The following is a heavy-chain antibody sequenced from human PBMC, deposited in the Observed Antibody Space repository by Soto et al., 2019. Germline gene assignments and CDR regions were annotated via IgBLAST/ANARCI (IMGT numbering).Heavy chain of an antibody. CDR3: ARSPYDFWSGYPNNWFDP. Sequence: QVQLQESGPGLVKPSETLSLTCTVSGGSVSSGSYYWSWSRQPPGKGLEWIGYIYYSGSTNYNPSLKSRVTISVDTSKNQFSLKLSSVTAADTAVYYCARSPYDFWSGYPNNWFDPWGQGTLVTVSS. CDR1: GGSVSSGSYY. J-gene: IGHJ5*02. CDR2: IYYSGST. D-gene: IGHD3-3*01. V-gene: IGHV4-61*01.